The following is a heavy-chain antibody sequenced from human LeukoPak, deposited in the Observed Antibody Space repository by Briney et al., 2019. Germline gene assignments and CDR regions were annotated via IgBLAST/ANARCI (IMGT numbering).Heavy chain of an antibody. CDR3: ARDEEGGSYPLDY. V-gene: IGHV3-48*03. Sequence: GGSLRLSCAASGFTFSNYEMNWVRQAPGKGLEWVSYISSSGSTIYYADSVKGRFTISRDNAKNSLYVQMNSLRAEDTALYYCARDEEGGSYPLDYWGQGTLVTVSS. D-gene: IGHD1-26*01. CDR2: ISSSGSTI. CDR1: GFTFSNYE. J-gene: IGHJ4*02.